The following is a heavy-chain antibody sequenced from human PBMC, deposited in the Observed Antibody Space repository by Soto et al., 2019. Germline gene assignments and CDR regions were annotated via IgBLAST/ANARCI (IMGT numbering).Heavy chain of an antibody. D-gene: IGHD3-3*01. Sequence: GGSLRLSCAASGFTFSSYAMSWVRQAPGKGLEWVSAISGSGGSTYYADSVKGRFTISRDNSKNTLYLQMNSLRAEDTAVYYCAKLSLRFLEWLSPHFDYWGQGTLVTVSS. CDR1: GFTFSSYA. CDR2: ISGSGGST. CDR3: AKLSLRFLEWLSPHFDY. J-gene: IGHJ4*02. V-gene: IGHV3-23*01.